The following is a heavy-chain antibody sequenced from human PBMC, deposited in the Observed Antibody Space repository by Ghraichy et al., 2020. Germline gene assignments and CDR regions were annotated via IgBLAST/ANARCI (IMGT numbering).Heavy chain of an antibody. CDR2: TKKDGSET. CDR3: ARDGNRHNAWSGYFAGMDV. J-gene: IGHJ6*02. CDR1: GFTISSNW. V-gene: IGHV3-7*03. D-gene: IGHD3-3*01. Sequence: GGYLRLSCAASGFTISSNWMNWVRQAPGKGLEWVASTKKDGSETYYVDSVKGRFSMSRDNARNSLYLQMNSLRGEDTAVYYCARDGNRHNAWSGYFAGMDVWGQGTTVIVSS.